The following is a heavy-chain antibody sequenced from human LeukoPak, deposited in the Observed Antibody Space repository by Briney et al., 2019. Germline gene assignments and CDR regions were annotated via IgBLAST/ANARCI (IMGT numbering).Heavy chain of an antibody. D-gene: IGHD3-22*01. CDR1: GYTFTGYY. CDR2: INPNSGGT. CDR3: ARVGYYDSSGYF. J-gene: IGHJ4*02. V-gene: IGHV1-2*02. Sequence: ASVKVSCKASGYTFTGYYMHWVRQAPGQGVEWMGWINPNSGGTNYAQKFQGRVTMTRDTSISTAYMELSRLRSDDTAVYYCARVGYYDSSGYFWGQGTLVTVSS.